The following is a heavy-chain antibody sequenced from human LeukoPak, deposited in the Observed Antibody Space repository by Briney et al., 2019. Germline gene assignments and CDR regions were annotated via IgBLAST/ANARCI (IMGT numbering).Heavy chain of an antibody. V-gene: IGHV3-7*03. CDR1: GLTFSSYW. Sequence: GGSLRLSCAASGLTFSSYWMSWVRQAPGKGLEWVANIKQDGSEKYYVDSVKGRFTISRDNAKNSLYLQMNSLRAEDTAVYYCARGVLDYWGQGTLVTVSS. CDR2: IKQDGSEK. J-gene: IGHJ4*02. CDR3: ARGVLDY.